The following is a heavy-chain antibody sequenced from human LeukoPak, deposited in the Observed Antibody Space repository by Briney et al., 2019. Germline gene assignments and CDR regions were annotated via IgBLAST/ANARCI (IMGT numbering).Heavy chain of an antibody. J-gene: IGHJ6*03. D-gene: IGHD2-8*01. CDR2: INLNGGGT. Sequence: KPGASVKVSCKASGYTLTSCYLHWVRQAPGQGLEWLGWINLNGGGTLSAQKFQGRVTMTRDASISTAYMELSGLRSDDTAVYYCATRCTNGVCYKAYYMDVWGKGTTVTVSS. CDR3: ATRCTNGVCYKAYYMDV. CDR1: GYTLTSCY. V-gene: IGHV1-2*02.